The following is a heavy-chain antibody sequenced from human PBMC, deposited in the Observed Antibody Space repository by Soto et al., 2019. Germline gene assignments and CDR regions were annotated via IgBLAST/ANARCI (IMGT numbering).Heavy chain of an antibody. CDR2: INPNNGGT. CDR1: GYTFTGYS. J-gene: IGHJ5*02. CDR3: EKFQAHPPPPKSFLPP. V-gene: IGHV1-2*02. Sequence: QVQLVQSGAEVKKPGASVKVSCKASGYTFTGYSIHWVRQAPGQGLEWMGWINPNNGGTNYAQNCQGGDTRTGDPSPSTAYMEMSSLKPDDTAVSSWEKFQAHPPPPKSFLPPGGREPLV.